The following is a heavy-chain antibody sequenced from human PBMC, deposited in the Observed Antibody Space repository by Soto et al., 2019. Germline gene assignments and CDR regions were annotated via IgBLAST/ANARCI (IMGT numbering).Heavy chain of an antibody. CDR2: ISPSGST. J-gene: IGHJ4*02. D-gene: IGHD2-8*01. V-gene: IGHV4-4*07. CDR1: GGSISSYY. Sequence: SETLSLTCTGSGGSISSYYWSCIRHPAGTRLEWIGRISPSGSTNYHASLKSRVTMSIGTSKNQFSLKLTSVTAADTAVYCCARDNPNMASAPCDYWGQGTLVAVAS. CDR3: ARDNPNMASAPCDY.